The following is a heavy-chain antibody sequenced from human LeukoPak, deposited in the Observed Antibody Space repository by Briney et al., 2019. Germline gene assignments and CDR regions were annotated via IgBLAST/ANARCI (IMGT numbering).Heavy chain of an antibody. CDR2: ISAYNGNT. V-gene: IGHV1-18*01. CDR1: GYTFTSYG. J-gene: IGHJ6*02. CDR3: ARFGYSYGSIYYYYGMDV. Sequence: ASVKVSCKASGYTFTSYGISWVRQAPGQGLEWMGWISAYNGNTNYAQKFQGRVTMTRNTSISTAYMELSSLRSEDTAVYYCARFGYSYGSIYYYYGMDVWGQGTTVTVSS. D-gene: IGHD5-18*01.